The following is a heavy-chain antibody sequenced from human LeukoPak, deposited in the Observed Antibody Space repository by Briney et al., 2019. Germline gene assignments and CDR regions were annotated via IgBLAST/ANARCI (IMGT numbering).Heavy chain of an antibody. CDR1: GYTFTIYG. D-gene: IGHD2-15*01. Sequence: ASVNLSCKASGYTFTIYGISWVRQAPGQGLEWMGWISTYNGNTNYAQKLQGRVTMTTDTSTSIAYMELRSLRSDDTAVYYCAREGSPFYYYYMDVWGKGTTVTISS. J-gene: IGHJ6*03. V-gene: IGHV1-18*01. CDR3: AREGSPFYYYYMDV. CDR2: ISTYNGNT.